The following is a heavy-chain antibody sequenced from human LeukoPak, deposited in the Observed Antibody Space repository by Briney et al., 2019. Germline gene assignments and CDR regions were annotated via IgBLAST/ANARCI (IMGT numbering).Heavy chain of an antibody. D-gene: IGHD2-15*01. CDR3: ARQYCSGGNCYNHNWFDP. Sequence: GESLKISCKGSGYSFTNYWIGWVRQMPEKGLEWMGTIYPGDSDTRYSPSFQGQVTISADKSISTAYLQWSSLKASDTAMYYCARQYCSGGNCYNHNWFDPWGQGTLVTVSS. V-gene: IGHV5-51*01. J-gene: IGHJ5*02. CDR2: IYPGDSDT. CDR1: GYSFTNYW.